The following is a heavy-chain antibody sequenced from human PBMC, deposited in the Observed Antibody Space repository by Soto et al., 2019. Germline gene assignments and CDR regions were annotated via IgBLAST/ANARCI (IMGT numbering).Heavy chain of an antibody. D-gene: IGHD3-22*01. CDR3: ARGAYSITMIGVDYLDY. J-gene: IGHJ4*02. Sequence: QVQLVQSGAEVKKPGSSVKVSCKASGGTFSSYAISWVRQAPGQGLEWMGGIIPIFGTANYAQKFQCRVTITADESTSTAYMEPSSLRSEDTAVYYCARGAYSITMIGVDYLDYWGQGTLVTVSS. V-gene: IGHV1-69*01. CDR2: IIPIFGTA. CDR1: GGTFSSYA.